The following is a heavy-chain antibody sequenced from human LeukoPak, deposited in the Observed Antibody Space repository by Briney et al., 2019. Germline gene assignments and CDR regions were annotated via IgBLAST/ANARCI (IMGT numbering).Heavy chain of an antibody. D-gene: IGHD1-14*01. V-gene: IGHV3-48*03. CDR1: GFTFSSYA. CDR3: ARVLITGGAY. CDR2: ISSSGSTI. J-gene: IGHJ4*02. Sequence: GGSLSLSCAASGFTFSSYAMHWVRQPPGKGLEWVSYISSSGSTIYYADSVKGRFTISRDNAKNSLYLQMNSLRAEDTAVYYCARVLITGGAYWGQGTLVSVSS.